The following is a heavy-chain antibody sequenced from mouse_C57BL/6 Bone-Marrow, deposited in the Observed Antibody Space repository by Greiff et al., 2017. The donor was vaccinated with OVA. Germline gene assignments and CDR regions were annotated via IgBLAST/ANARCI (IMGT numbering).Heavy chain of an antibody. D-gene: IGHD2-4*01. J-gene: IGHJ2*01. Sequence: VQLQQSGPELVKPGASVKISCKASGYSFTGYYMNWVKQSPEKSLEWIGEINPSTGGTTYNQKFKAKATLTVDKSSSTAYMQLKSLTSEDSAVYYCAREGSTMITHFDYWGQGTTLTVSS. CDR2: INPSTGGT. V-gene: IGHV1-42*01. CDR1: GYSFTGYY. CDR3: AREGSTMITHFDY.